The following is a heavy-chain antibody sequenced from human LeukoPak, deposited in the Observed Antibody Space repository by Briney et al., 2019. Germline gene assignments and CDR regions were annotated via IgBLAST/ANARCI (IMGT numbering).Heavy chain of an antibody. V-gene: IGHV3-48*02. J-gene: IGHJ4*02. Sequence: GGSLRLSCAASGFTFTDYPMNWVRQAPGRGLEWVANIRTSAASAYNTNYTDSVQGRVIISRDDAKKTLYLHMNGLRDDDTAVYYCARDQRFAFDYWGQGILVTVSS. D-gene: IGHD3-16*01. CDR1: GFTFTDYP. CDR2: IRTSAASAYNT. CDR3: ARDQRFAFDY.